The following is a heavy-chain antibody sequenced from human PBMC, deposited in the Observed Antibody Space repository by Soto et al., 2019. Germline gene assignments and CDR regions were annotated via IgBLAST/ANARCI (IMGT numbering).Heavy chain of an antibody. V-gene: IGHV3-9*01. CDR1: GFTFDDYA. J-gene: IGHJ6*02. CDR2: ISWNSGSI. Sequence: QPGGSLRLSCAASGFTFDDYAMHWVRQAPGKGLEWVSGISWNSGSIGYADSVKGRFTISRDNAKNSLYLQMNSLRAEDTALYYCAKALIAVVDYYYYGMDVWGQGTTVTVSS. CDR3: AKALIAVVDYYYYGMDV. D-gene: IGHD6-19*01.